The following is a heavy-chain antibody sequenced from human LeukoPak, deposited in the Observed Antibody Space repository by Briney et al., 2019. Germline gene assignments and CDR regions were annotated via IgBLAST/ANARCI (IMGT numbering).Heavy chain of an antibody. Sequence: GGTLRLSCAASGFTFSSYGMSWVRQAPGKGLEWVSAISGSGGTSYYADSVKGRFTISRDNSKNTLYLQMNSLRAEDTALYYCARVKSYCSGGSCSPYFDYWGQGTLVTVSS. D-gene: IGHD2-15*01. CDR2: ISGSGGTS. V-gene: IGHV3-23*01. J-gene: IGHJ4*02. CDR1: GFTFSSYG. CDR3: ARVKSYCSGGSCSPYFDY.